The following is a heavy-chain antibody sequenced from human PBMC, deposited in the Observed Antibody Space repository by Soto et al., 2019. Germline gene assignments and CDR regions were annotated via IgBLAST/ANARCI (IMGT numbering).Heavy chain of an antibody. CDR2: ISPGSRYP. J-gene: IGHJ5*02. V-gene: IGHV3-11*06. CDR3: VRGGGGGLFDP. D-gene: IGHD2-15*01. Sequence: GGSLSLSCAGSGFTFGDSYMSWIRQAPGKGLEWLAYISPGSRYPAYADSVKGRFTISRDNAKRSLYLQMMSLTAEDTAIYYCVRGGGGGLFDPWGQGTMVTVSS. CDR1: GFTFGDSY.